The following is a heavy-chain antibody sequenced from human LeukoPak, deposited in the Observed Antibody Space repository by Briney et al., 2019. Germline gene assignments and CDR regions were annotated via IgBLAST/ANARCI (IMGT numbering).Heavy chain of an antibody. CDR1: GFNFSPYP. Sequence: GGSPRLSCAASGFNFSPYPMNWVRQAPGKGLEWVSHISSDGNTEYYLDSVRGRFTMSRDNAKSLLFLQMNSLRAEDTAVYYCARDTLNGQFVISLDVWGQGVLVTVSS. J-gene: IGHJ1*01. CDR2: ISSDGNTE. CDR3: ARDTLNGQFVISLDV. D-gene: IGHD3-9*01. V-gene: IGHV3-48*03.